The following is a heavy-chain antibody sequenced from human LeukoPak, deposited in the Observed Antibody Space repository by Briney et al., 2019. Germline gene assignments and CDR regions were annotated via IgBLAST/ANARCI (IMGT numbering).Heavy chain of an antibody. V-gene: IGHV4-59*01. CDR1: GVSISNYY. Sequence: SETLSLTCTVSGVSISNYYWSWIRQPPGKGLEWIGYIHYSGSTSYNPSLKSRVTISVDTPKKQFSLKLSSVTAADTAVYYCAREYSILNWFDPWGQGTLVTVSS. D-gene: IGHD5-18*01. CDR2: IHYSGST. J-gene: IGHJ5*02. CDR3: AREYSILNWFDP.